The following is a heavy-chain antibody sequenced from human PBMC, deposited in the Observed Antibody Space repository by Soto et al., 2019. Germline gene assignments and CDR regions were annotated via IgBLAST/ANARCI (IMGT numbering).Heavy chain of an antibody. J-gene: IGHJ6*02. Sequence: PSETLSLTCTVSGGSITSGGYFWDWIRQPPGKGLEWIGTVHSTGGTYYSPSLRSRVTISVDTSKNLFSLKMTSARDTDTAVYFCAKREDSSRFGGRDIWGQGTAVT. CDR1: GGSITSGGYF. CDR2: VHSTGGT. V-gene: IGHV4-39*01. D-gene: IGHD3-3*01. CDR3: AKREDSSRFGGRDI.